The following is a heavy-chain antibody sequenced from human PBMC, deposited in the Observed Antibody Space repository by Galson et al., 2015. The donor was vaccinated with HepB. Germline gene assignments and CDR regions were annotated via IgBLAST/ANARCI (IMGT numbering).Heavy chain of an antibody. CDR1: GFTFSTYA. V-gene: IGHV3-23*01. Sequence: SLRLSCAASGFTFSTYAMGWVRQAPGKGLEWVSGIVGSGVGTYYADSVKGRFTISRDNSKNTLWLQLRSLRAEDTAVYYCAKRGLDDGSGYHGEWGQGTLVTVSS. D-gene: IGHD3-22*01. CDR2: IVGSGVGT. CDR3: AKRGLDDGSGYHGE. J-gene: IGHJ4*02.